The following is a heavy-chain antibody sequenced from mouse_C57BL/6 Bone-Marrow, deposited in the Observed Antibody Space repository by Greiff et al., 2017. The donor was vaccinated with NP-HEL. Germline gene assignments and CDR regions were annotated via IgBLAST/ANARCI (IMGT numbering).Heavy chain of an antibody. CDR2: IYPRSGNT. J-gene: IGHJ1*03. CDR1: GYTFTSYG. CDR3: ARRGHYSSTGWYFDV. V-gene: IGHV1-81*01. Sequence: VKLVESGAELARPGASVKLSCKASGYTFTSYGISWVKQRPGQGLEWIGEIYPRSGNTYYNEKFKGKATLTADKSSSTAYMELSSLTSEDSAVYFCARRGHYSSTGWYFDVWGTGTTVTVTS. D-gene: IGHD1-2*01.